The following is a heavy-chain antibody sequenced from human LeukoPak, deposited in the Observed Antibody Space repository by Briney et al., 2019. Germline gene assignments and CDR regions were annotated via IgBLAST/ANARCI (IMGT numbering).Heavy chain of an antibody. J-gene: IGHJ4*02. CDR3: ASPPYYYDSSGYYFEN. V-gene: IGHV4-38-2*02. CDR1: GYSISSGYY. D-gene: IGHD3-22*01. CDR2: IYHSGST. Sequence: SETLSLTCTVSGYSISSGYYWGWIRQPPGKGLEWIGSIYHSGSTYYNPSLKSRVTISVDTSKNQFSLKLSSVTAADTAVYYCASPPYYYDSSGYYFENWGQGTLVTVSS.